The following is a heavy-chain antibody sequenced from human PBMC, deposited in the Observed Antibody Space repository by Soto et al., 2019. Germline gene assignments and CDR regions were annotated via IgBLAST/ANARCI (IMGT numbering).Heavy chain of an antibody. J-gene: IGHJ3*01. D-gene: IGHD6-19*01. CDR3: ARDRQQWLEPAGGALPF. CDR2: ISWNSAST. CDR1: GFTYEDFA. V-gene: IGHV3-9*01. Sequence: EVQLVESGGGLVEPGKSLRLSCVVSGFTYEDFAMHWVRQAPGKGLEWVSGISWNSASTGYADSVTGRFTISRDNAKKTLYLQMTSLRADDTAVYYCARDRQQWLEPAGGALPFWGQGTMVIVSS.